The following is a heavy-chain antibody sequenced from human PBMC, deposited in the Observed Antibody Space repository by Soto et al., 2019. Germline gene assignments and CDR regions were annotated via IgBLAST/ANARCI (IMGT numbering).Heavy chain of an antibody. V-gene: IGHV4-34*01. CDR1: GGSFSAYY. D-gene: IGHD2-15*01. J-gene: IGHJ4*02. Sequence: SETLSLTCAVYGGSFSAYYWTWIRQSPGRGLEWIGDIDHSGSTHYNPSLKSRVTISIDTSKNQFSLKVKSVTAADTAVYFCARTISCSIGSCYPKYWRQGSLVTVSS. CDR3: ARTISCSIGSCYPKY. CDR2: IDHSGST.